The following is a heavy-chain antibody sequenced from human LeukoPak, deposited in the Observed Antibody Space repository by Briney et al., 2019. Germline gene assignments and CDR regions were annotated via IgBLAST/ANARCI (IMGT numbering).Heavy chain of an antibody. D-gene: IGHD4-11*01. J-gene: IGHJ3*02. CDR3: ARIGLHTAFHS. Sequence: SETLSLTCSVSGVSISTYYWIWVRQPPAKGLEWMGFFSYSGSTSYNPSLKSRVAMSEDTSKNQFSLNLSSVTAADTAVYYCARIGLHTAFHSGGQGTMVTVS. CDR2: FSYSGST. CDR1: GVSISTYY. V-gene: IGHV4-59*01.